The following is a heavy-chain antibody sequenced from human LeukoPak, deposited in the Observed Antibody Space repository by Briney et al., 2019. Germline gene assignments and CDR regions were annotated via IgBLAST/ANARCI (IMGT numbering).Heavy chain of an antibody. CDR3: ARDKQHSYGCYFDH. CDR1: AGPISTYH. CDR2: MQSTGNS. V-gene: IGHV4-59*01. J-gene: IGHJ4*02. Sequence: SETLSLTCTVSAGPISTYHWNWIRKSPEKGLEWIGYMQSTGNSNYNPSFKSRVSISVDMSRNQIVLCLNSVTAADTAVYFCARDKQHSYGCYFDHWGQGILVTVSS. D-gene: IGHD5-18*01.